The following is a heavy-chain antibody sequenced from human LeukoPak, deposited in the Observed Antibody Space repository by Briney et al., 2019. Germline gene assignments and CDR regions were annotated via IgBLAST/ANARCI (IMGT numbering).Heavy chain of an antibody. D-gene: IGHD1-26*01. Sequence: GGSLRLSCAASGFTVSSNYMSWVRQAPGKGLEWVSVIYSGGSTYYADSVKGRFTISRDNSKSTLYLQMNSLRAEDTAVYYCARDEEGALDYWGQGTLVTVSS. CDR3: ARDEEGALDY. CDR1: GFTVSSNY. J-gene: IGHJ4*02. V-gene: IGHV3-53*01. CDR2: IYSGGST.